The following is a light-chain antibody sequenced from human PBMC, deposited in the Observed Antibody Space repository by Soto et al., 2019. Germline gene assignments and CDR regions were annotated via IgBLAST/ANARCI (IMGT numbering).Light chain of an antibody. CDR2: DAS. V-gene: IGKV1-5*01. CDR1: QTISSW. CDR3: QHYNTYPWT. J-gene: IGKJ1*01. Sequence: DIQMTQSPSTLSASIGDRVTITCRASQTISSWLAWYQQTPGKAPRLLIYDASSLESGVPSRFSGSGSGTEFTLTISSLQPGDFATYYCQHYNTYPWTFGQGTKVDIK.